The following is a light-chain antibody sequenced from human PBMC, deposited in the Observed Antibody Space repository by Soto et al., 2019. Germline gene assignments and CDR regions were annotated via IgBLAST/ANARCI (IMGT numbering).Light chain of an antibody. J-gene: IGLJ1*01. CDR3: SSYAGSNNYV. Sequence: QSALTQPASVSGSPGQSITISCTGTSSDVAVYNYVSWYQQHPGKAPKLMIYEVSNRPSGVSNRFSGSKSGSTASLTVSGLQTEDEAYYYCSSYAGSNNYVFGTGTKVTAL. CDR1: SSDVAVYNY. V-gene: IGLV2-14*01. CDR2: EVS.